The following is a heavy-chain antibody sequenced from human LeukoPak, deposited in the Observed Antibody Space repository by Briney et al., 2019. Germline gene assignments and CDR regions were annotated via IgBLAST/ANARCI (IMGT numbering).Heavy chain of an antibody. CDR2: INHSGST. Sequence: PPETLSLTCAVYGVSFSGYYWSWIRQPPGKGLKWIGEINHSGSTNYNPSLKSRVTISVDTSKNQFSLKLSSVTAADTAVYYCARGPRMTTIFGVVIMGLDYWGQGTLVTVSS. V-gene: IGHV4-34*01. J-gene: IGHJ4*02. CDR1: GVSFSGYY. D-gene: IGHD3-3*01. CDR3: ARGPRMTTIFGVVIMGLDY.